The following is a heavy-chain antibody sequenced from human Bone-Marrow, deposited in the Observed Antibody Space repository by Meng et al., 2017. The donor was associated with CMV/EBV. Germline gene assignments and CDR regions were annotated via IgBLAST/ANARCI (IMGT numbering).Heavy chain of an antibody. CDR2: TYPGGSDT. CDR1: GYSFITYW. CDR3: ARPAAASGGVV. V-gene: IGHV5-51*01. Sequence: GGSLRLSCKAYGYSFITYWIGWVRQMPGQGLEWMGITYPGGSDTRYSPSFEGQVTISADKSINTAYLQWRSLKASDTAMYYCARPAAASGGVVWGQGTLVTVSS. D-gene: IGHD2-15*01. J-gene: IGHJ4*02.